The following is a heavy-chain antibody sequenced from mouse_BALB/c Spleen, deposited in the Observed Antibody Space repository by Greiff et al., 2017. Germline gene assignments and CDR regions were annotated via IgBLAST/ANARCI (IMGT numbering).Heavy chain of an antibody. D-gene: IGHD2-1*01. J-gene: IGHJ4*01. CDR3: GRYHYGNAMDY. CDR1: GFTFSSFG. CDR2: ISSGSSTI. V-gene: IGHV5-17*02. Sequence: VESGGGLVQPGGSRKLSCAASGFTFSSFGMHWVRPAPEKGLEWVAYISSGSSTIYYADTVKGRFTISRDNPKNTLVLQMTRIRSEDTAMYYCGRYHYGNAMDYGGQGTTVTVSS.